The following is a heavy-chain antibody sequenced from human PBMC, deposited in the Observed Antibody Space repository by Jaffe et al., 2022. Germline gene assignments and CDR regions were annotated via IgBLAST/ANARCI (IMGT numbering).Heavy chain of an antibody. V-gene: IGHV3-48*03. D-gene: IGHD3-22*01. J-gene: IGHJ4*02. Sequence: EVQLVESGGGLVQPGGSLRLSCAASGFTFISYEMNWVRQAPGKGLEWVSYISSSDSSTYYADSVKGRFTISRDNAKNSLYLQINSLRAEDTAVYYCARDSYYYDGSAFRGGPFDYWGQGTLVTVSS. CDR2: ISSSDSST. CDR1: GFTFISYE. CDR3: ARDSYYYDGSAFRGGPFDY.